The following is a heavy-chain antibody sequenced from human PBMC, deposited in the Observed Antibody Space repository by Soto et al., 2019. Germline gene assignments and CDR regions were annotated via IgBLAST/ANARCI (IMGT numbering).Heavy chain of an antibody. J-gene: IGHJ4*02. Sequence: GASVKVSCKAFGGTFSSYAISWVRQAPGQGLEWMGGIIPIFGTANYAQKFQGRVTITADKSTSTAYMELSSLRSEDTAVYYCARTRYSSGWYVGAGFDYWGQGTLVTVSS. CDR2: IIPIFGTA. V-gene: IGHV1-69*06. CDR3: ARTRYSSGWYVGAGFDY. D-gene: IGHD6-19*01. CDR1: GGTFSSYA.